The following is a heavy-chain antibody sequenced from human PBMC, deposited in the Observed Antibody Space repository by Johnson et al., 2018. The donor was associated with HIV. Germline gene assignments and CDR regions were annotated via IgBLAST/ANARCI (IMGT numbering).Heavy chain of an antibody. D-gene: IGHD2-2*01. Sequence: QVQLVESGGDVVQSGRSLRLSCAASGFTFSDYYMSWLRQPPGERLEWVSYISSGPLIINYADSVKGRFIISRDNTKNSLYLQMNSLRAEDTAVYYCARHHPASDAFDIWGQGTMVSVSS. J-gene: IGHJ3*02. V-gene: IGHV3-11*04. CDR3: ARHHPASDAFDI. CDR2: ISSGPLII. CDR1: GFTFSDYY.